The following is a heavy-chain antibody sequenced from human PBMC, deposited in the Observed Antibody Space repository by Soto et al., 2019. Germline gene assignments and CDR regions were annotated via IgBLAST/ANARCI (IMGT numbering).Heavy chain of an antibody. CDR1: GFTFSNAW. V-gene: IGHV3-15*01. D-gene: IGHD2-8*01. Sequence: GGSLRLSCAASGFTFSNAWMSWVRQAPGKGLEWVGRIKSKTDGGTTDYAAPVKGRFTISRDDSKNTLYLQMNSLKTEDTAVYYCTTDLSSRRDIVLMVYAMRSNWFDPWGQGTLVTVSS. CDR2: IKSKTDGGTT. CDR3: TTDLSSRRDIVLMVYAMRSNWFDP. J-gene: IGHJ5*02.